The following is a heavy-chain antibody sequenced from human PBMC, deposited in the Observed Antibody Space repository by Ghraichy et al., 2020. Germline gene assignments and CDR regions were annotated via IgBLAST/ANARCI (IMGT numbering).Heavy chain of an antibody. V-gene: IGHV3-23*01. CDR1: GFTFSSYA. CDR3: ATSLRDYYGSGSYLDY. J-gene: IGHJ4*02. D-gene: IGHD3-10*01. Sequence: GGSLRLSCAASGFTFSSYAMSWVHQAPGKGLEWVSAISGSGGSTYYADSVKGRFTISRDNSKNTLYLQMNSLRAEDTAVYYCATSLRDYYGSGSYLDYWGQGTLVTVSS. CDR2: ISGSGGST.